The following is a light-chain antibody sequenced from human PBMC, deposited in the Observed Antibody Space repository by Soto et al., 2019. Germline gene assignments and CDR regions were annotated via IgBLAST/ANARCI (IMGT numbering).Light chain of an antibody. J-gene: IGKJ1*01. V-gene: IGKV1-5*03. CDR2: KAS. CDR1: QSISSW. CDR3: QHYNSYSEP. Sequence: DNQVTQSPSTLSACIGDRVTMTCRASQSISSWLAWYQQKPGKAPKLLIYKASSLESGVPSRFSGSGSGTEFTLTISSLQPDDFATYYCQHYNSYSEPFGQGTKVDIK.